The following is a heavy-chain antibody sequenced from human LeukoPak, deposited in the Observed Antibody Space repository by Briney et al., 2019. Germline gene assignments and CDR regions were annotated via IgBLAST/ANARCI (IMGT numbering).Heavy chain of an antibody. J-gene: IGHJ3*02. D-gene: IGHD3-3*01. CDR2: INYSGST. CDR1: GGSISSSSYY. Sequence: ASETLSLTCTVSGGSISSSSYYWGWIRQPPGKGLEWIAYINYSGSTNYNPSLKSRVTISVDTSKNHFSLTLSSVTAADTAVYYCARFGGPHAFDIWGQGTMVTVSS. CDR3: ARFGGPHAFDI. V-gene: IGHV4-61*03.